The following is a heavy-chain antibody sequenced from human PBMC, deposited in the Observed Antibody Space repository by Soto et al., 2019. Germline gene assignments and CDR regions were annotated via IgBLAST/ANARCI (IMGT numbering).Heavy chain of an antibody. Sequence: PSETLSLTCIVSGGSISSSSYYGGWIRQPPGKGLEWIGSIYYSGSTYYNPSLKSRVTISVDTSKNQFSLKLSYVTAADTAVFYCARHRARNWFDPWGQGTLVTVSS. CDR1: GGSISSSSYY. CDR2: IYYSGST. J-gene: IGHJ5*02. D-gene: IGHD6-6*01. V-gene: IGHV4-39*01. CDR3: ARHRARNWFDP.